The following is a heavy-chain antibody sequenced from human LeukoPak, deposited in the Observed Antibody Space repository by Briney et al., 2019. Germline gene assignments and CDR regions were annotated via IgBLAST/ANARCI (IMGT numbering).Heavy chain of an antibody. D-gene: IGHD6-13*01. CDR3: ARDPVTAAAAGILWFDP. V-gene: IGHV1-24*01. J-gene: IGHJ5*02. Sequence: ASVKVSCKVSGYTLTELSMHWVRQAPGKGLEWMGGFDPEDGETIYAQKFQGRVTMTEDTSTDTAYMELRSLRSDDTAVYYCARDPVTAAAAGILWFDPWGQGTLVTVSS. CDR1: GYTLTELS. CDR2: FDPEDGET.